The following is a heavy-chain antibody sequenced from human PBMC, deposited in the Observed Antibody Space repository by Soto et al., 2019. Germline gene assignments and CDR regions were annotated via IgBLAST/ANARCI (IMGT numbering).Heavy chain of an antibody. CDR2: INHSGST. D-gene: IGHD2-15*01. CDR1: GGSFSGYY. Sequence: SETLSLTCAVYGGSFSGYYWSWIRQPPGKGLEWIGEINHSGSTNYNPSLKSRVTISVDTSKNQFSLKLSSVTAADTAVYYCARGLKTRPVGGPLGYWGQGTLVTVSS. J-gene: IGHJ4*02. CDR3: ARGLKTRPVGGPLGY. V-gene: IGHV4-34*01.